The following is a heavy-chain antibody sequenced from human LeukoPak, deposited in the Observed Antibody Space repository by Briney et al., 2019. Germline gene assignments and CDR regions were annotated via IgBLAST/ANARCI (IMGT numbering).Heavy chain of an antibody. J-gene: IGHJ4*02. CDR2: IDWDDDK. V-gene: IGHV2-70*01. CDR1: GFSLIPSGMC. D-gene: IGHD4-17*01. CDR3: ARISAYGDYYFDY. Sequence: SGPTLVNPTQTLTLTCTFSGFSLIPSGMCVSWIRQPPGKALEWLALIDWDDDKYYSTSLKTRLTISKDAFKNQVVLTMTNMDLVDTATYYCARISAYGDYYFDYWGQGTLVTVSS.